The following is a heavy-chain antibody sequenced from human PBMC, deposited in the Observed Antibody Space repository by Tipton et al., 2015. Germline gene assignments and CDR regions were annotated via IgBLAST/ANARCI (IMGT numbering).Heavy chain of an antibody. V-gene: IGHV4-61*01. CDR1: GGSVTSGSYY. CDR2: ISFSDTT. CDR3: ARDLEHGMDV. J-gene: IGHJ6*02. Sequence: TLSLTCTVSGGSVTSGSYYWSWIRQPPGKGLGWIGYISFSDTTHYNPSLKSRITISLNTSKNQFSLKMSSVTAADTAVYFCARDLEHGMDVWGQGTTVTVS.